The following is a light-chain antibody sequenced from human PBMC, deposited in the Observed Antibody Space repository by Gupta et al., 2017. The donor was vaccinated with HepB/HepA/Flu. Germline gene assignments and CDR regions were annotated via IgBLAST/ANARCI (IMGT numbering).Light chain of an antibody. CDR1: QGISSY. CDR3: QQYYSYPHT. CDR2: AAS. Sequence: AIRMTQSPSSFSASTGDRVTITCRASQGISSYLAWYQQKPGKAPKLLIYAASTLQSGVPSRFSGSGSGTAFTLTIICLQSQDFATYYCQQYYSYPHTFGQGTKLEIK. J-gene: IGKJ2*01. V-gene: IGKV1-8*01.